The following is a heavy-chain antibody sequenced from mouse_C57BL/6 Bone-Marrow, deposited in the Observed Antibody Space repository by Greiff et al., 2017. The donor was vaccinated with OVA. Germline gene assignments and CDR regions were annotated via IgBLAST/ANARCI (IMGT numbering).Heavy chain of an antibody. CDR3: ARHITTVVAPHYYAMDY. V-gene: IGHV2-6-1*01. Sequence: VKLVESGPGLVAPSQSLSITCTVSGFSLTSYGVHWVRQPPGKGLEWLVVIWSDGSTTYNSALKSRLSISKDNSKSQVFLKMNSLQTDDTAMYYCARHITTVVAPHYYAMDYWGQGTSVTVSS. CDR2: IWSDGST. D-gene: IGHD1-1*01. J-gene: IGHJ4*01. CDR1: GFSLTSYG.